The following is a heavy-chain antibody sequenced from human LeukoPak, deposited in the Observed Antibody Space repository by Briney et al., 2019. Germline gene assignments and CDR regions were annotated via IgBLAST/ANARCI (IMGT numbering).Heavy chain of an antibody. CDR1: GFTFSSYS. V-gene: IGHV3-48*04. CDR3: ARVATMVRVPLDALDI. CDR2: IGSSSTTI. Sequence: GCLRLSCAASGFTFSSYSMNWVRQAPGKGLEWVSFIGSSSTTIYYADSVKGRFTISRDNAKNSLYLQMNSLRAEDTAVYYCARVATMVRVPLDALDIWGQGTMVSVSS. D-gene: IGHD3-10*01. J-gene: IGHJ3*02.